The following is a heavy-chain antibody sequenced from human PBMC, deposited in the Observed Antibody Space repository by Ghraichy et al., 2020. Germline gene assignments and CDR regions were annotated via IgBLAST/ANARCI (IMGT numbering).Heavy chain of an antibody. CDR1: GFTFSSYG. V-gene: IGHV3-30*02. CDR2: IRYDGSNK. CDR3: AKDLDSSSWYGAAIRGFDP. J-gene: IGHJ5*02. Sequence: GALRLSCAASGFTFSSYGMHWVRQAPGKGLEWVAFIRYDGSNKYYADSVKGRFTISRDNSKNTLYLQMNSLRAEDTAVYYCAKDLDSSSWYGAAIRGFDPWGQGTLVTVSS. D-gene: IGHD6-13*01.